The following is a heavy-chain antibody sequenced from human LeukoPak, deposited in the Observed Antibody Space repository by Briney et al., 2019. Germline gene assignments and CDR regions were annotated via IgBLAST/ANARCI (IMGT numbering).Heavy chain of an antibody. D-gene: IGHD6-19*01. CDR1: GFTVRSNY. Sequence: HPGGPLRLSCSASGFTVRSNYMSWVRQAPGKGLEWVSVIYSGGSTYYADAVKGRFTISRENSKNTLYLQMNSLRAEDTAVYFCARDYGTAGGWFSYFDYWGQGTLVTVSS. CDR3: ARDYGTAGGWFSYFDY. CDR2: IYSGGST. J-gene: IGHJ4*02. V-gene: IGHV3-66*01.